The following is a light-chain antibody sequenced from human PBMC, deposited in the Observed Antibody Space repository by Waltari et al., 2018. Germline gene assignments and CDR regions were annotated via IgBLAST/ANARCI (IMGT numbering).Light chain of an antibody. CDR3: QQSYSTPYT. CDR2: AES. V-gene: IGKV1-39*01. Sequence: DIQMTQSPSSLSASVGDRVTITCRASQSISSYLNWYQQKPGKAPKTLIYAESSLKSGVPSRFSGSGSGTDFTITISSLQPEDFATYYCQQSYSTPYTFGQGTKLEIK. CDR1: QSISSY. J-gene: IGKJ2*01.